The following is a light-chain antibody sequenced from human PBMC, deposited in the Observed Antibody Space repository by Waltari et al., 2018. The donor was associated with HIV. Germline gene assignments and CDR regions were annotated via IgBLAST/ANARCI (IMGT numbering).Light chain of an antibody. Sequence: QAVVTQEPSLTVSPGETVTLTCGSNTVTVTRGHFPSWFQQRPGQAPRALIYNTNSRHSWTPARFSGSLLGGKAALTLSGAQPDDEADYYCLLSYNDARLWVFGGGTKLTVL. CDR3: LLSYNDARLWV. CDR1: TVTVTRGHF. V-gene: IGLV7-46*01. J-gene: IGLJ3*02. CDR2: NTN.